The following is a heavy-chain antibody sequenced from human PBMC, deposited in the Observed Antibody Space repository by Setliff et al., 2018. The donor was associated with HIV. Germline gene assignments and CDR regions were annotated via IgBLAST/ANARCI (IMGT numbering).Heavy chain of an antibody. V-gene: IGHV3-43D*03. CDR1: GGSISSDDYY. Sequence: ETLSLTCTVSGGSISSDDYYWNWIRQPPGKGLEWVSLISWNGGSTYYADSVRGRFAISRDNNKNFLYLQMSSLRTDDSALYYCARGPTGSGSAYLDFWGQGTLVTVSS. CDR3: ARGPTGSGSAYLDF. D-gene: IGHD3-10*01. J-gene: IGHJ4*02. CDR2: ISWNGGST.